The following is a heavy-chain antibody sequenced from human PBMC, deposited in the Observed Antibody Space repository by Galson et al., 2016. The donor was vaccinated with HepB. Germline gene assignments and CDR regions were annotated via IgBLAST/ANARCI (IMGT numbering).Heavy chain of an antibody. D-gene: IGHD3-22*01. Sequence: SLRLSCAASGFTFSTYSMHWVRQAPGKGLEWVALISYDGSNKYYADFLKVRFTISRDNSKNTLYLQMNSPRPDDTAVYYCARPYYYDTSGYYGVGYWGQGTLVTVSS. V-gene: IGHV3-30*04. CDR2: ISYDGSNK. CDR3: ARPYYYDTSGYYGVGY. J-gene: IGHJ4*02. CDR1: GFTFSTYS.